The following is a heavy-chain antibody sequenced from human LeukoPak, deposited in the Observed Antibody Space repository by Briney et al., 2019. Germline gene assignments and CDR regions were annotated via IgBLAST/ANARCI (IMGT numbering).Heavy chain of an antibody. V-gene: IGHV4-59*01. CDR3: ARVSVVAANLHFDY. J-gene: IGHJ4*02. D-gene: IGHD2-15*01. Sequence: SETLSLTCTVSGGSNSSYYWSWIRQPPGKGLEWIGYIYYSGSTNYNPSLKSRVTISVDTSKNQFSLKLSSVTAADTAVYYCARVSVVAANLHFDYWGQGTLVTVSS. CDR1: GGSNSSYY. CDR2: IYYSGST.